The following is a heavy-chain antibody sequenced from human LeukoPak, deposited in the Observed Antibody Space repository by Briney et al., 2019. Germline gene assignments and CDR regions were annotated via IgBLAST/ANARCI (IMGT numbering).Heavy chain of an antibody. CDR3: ARAILSGYPDS. Sequence: SETLSLTCAVYGGSFSGYYWSWIRQPPGKGLEWIGEINHSGSTNYNPSLKSRVTISVDTSKNQFSLKLSSVTAADTAVYYCARAILSGYPDSWGQGTLVIVFS. J-gene: IGHJ4*02. V-gene: IGHV4-34*01. D-gene: IGHD3-3*01. CDR1: GGSFSGYY. CDR2: INHSGST.